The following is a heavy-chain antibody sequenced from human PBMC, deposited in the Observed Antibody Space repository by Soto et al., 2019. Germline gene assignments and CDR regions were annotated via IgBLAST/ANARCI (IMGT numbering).Heavy chain of an antibody. Sequence: SEILSLPCLVSGCSIRSSSYYWGWIRQPPGKGLEWIASIYYSGSTYYNPSLESRVTISVDTSKNQFSLKLSSVTAADTAVYYCAILRGYLDYWGQGTLVTVSS. CDR2: IYYSGST. CDR3: AILRGYLDY. V-gene: IGHV4-39*01. D-gene: IGHD2-15*01. J-gene: IGHJ4*02. CDR1: GCSIRSSSYY.